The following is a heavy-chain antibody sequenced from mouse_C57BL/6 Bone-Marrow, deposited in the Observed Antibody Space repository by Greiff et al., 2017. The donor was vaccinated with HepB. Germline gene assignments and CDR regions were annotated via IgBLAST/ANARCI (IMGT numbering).Heavy chain of an antibody. CDR2: IYPGDGDT. D-gene: IGHD1-1*01. V-gene: IGHV1-82*01. Sequence: QVQLQQSGPELVKPGASVKISCKASGYAFSSSWMNWVKQRPGKGLEWIGRIYPGDGDTNYNGKFKGKATLTADKSSSTAYMQLSSLTSEDSAVYYCAIRGGSSTRDFDYWGQGTTLTVSS. CDR1: GYAFSSSW. CDR3: AIRGGSSTRDFDY. J-gene: IGHJ2*01.